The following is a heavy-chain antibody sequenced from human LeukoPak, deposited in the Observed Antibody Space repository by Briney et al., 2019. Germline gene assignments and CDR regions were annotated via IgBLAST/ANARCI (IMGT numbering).Heavy chain of an antibody. CDR3: ASGLYSSSWYDP. CDR2: IIPILGIA. Sequence: EASVKVSCKASGGTFSSYAISWVRQAPGQGLEWMGRIIPILGIANYAQKFQGRVTITADKSTSTAYMELSSLRSEDTAVYYCASGLYSSSWYDPWGQGTLVTVSS. CDR1: GGTFSSYA. D-gene: IGHD6-13*01. V-gene: IGHV1-69*04. J-gene: IGHJ5*02.